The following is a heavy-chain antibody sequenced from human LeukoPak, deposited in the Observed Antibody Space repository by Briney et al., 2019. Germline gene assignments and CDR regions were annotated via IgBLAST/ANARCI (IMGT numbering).Heavy chain of an antibody. CDR2: INPSGGST. CDR1: GYTFTSYY. Sequence: ASVKVSCKSSGYTFTSYYMHWVRQATGQGLEWMGIINPSGGSTSYAQKFQGRITMTRDTSTSTVYMELSSLRSEDTAVYYCARDFHDSSGPPRNFQHWGQGTLVTVSS. V-gene: IGHV1-46*01. D-gene: IGHD3-22*01. J-gene: IGHJ1*01. CDR3: ARDFHDSSGPPRNFQH.